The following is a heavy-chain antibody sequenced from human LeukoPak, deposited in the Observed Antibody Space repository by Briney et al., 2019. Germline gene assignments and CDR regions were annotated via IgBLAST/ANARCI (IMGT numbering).Heavy chain of an antibody. CDR2: MNPNSGNA. CDR3: ARVRYDFWSGYPYYMDV. V-gene: IGHV1-8*03. Sequence: ASVKVSCKASGYTFTSYGISWVRQAPGQGLEWMGWMNPNSGNAGYAQKFQGRVTITRNTSISIAYMELSSLRSEDTAVYYCARVRYDFWSGYPYYMDVWGKGTTVTVSS. J-gene: IGHJ6*03. D-gene: IGHD3-3*01. CDR1: GYTFTSYG.